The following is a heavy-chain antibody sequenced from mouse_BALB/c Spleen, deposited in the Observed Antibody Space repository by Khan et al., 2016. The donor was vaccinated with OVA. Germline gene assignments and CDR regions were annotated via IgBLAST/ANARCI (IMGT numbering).Heavy chain of an antibody. J-gene: IGHJ3*01. D-gene: IGHD2-1*01. CDR2: INSDGDYS. CDR3: AIHNYAPFAY. V-gene: IGHV5-9-3*01. Sequence: EVELVESGGGLVKPGGSVKLSCIASGFTFSTFAMSWVRQTPEKRLEWVATINSDGDYSYYPDSVKGRFTITRDSAKSTLSLQMSSLRSEDTAMYYCAIHNYAPFAYWGQGTLVTVSA. CDR1: GFTFSTFA.